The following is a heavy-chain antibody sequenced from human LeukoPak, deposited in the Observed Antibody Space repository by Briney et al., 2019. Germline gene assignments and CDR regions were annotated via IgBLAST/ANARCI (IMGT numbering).Heavy chain of an antibody. CDR3: AKAPRYFDWLSVDY. CDR1: GFTFSSYA. J-gene: IGHJ4*02. D-gene: IGHD3-9*01. V-gene: IGHV3-23*01. Sequence: PGGSLRLSRAASGFTFSSYAMSWVRQAPGKGLEWVSAISGSGGSTYYADSVKGRFTISRDNSKNTLYLQMNSLRAEDTAVYYCAKAPRYFDWLSVDYWGQGTLVTVSS. CDR2: ISGSGGST.